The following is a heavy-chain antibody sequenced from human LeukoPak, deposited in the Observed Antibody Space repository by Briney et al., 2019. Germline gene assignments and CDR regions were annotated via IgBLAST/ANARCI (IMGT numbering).Heavy chain of an antibody. Sequence: PSETLSLTCTVSGGSISSYYWSWIRQPPGKGLEWIGYIYYSGSTNYNPSLKSRVTISVDTSKNQFSLKLSSVTAADTAVYYCANKGISAFDIWGQGTMVTVSS. V-gene: IGHV4-59*01. CDR2: IYYSGST. CDR1: GGSISSYY. D-gene: IGHD6-13*01. J-gene: IGHJ3*02. CDR3: ANKGISAFDI.